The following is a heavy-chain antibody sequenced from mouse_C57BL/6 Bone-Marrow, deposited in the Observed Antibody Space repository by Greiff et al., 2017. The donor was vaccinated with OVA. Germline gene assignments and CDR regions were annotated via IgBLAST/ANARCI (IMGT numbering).Heavy chain of an antibody. D-gene: IGHD1-1*01. CDR2: IDPSDSYT. CDR1: GYTFTSYW. Sequence: QVQLQQPGAELVKPGASVKLSCKASGYTFTSYWMQWVKQRPGQGLEWIGEIDPSDSYTNYNQKFKGKATLTEDTSSSTAYMQLSSLTSEDSAVYYCARCSSYYYGSSPYAMDYWGQGTSVTVSS. V-gene: IGHV1-50*01. CDR3: ARCSSYYYGSSPYAMDY. J-gene: IGHJ4*01.